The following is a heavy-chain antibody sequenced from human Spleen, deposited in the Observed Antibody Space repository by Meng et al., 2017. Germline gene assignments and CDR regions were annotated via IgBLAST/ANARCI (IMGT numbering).Heavy chain of an antibody. CDR2: IDPKSGDT. CDR3: VRDEDISAAGKLFGDY. V-gene: IGHV1-2*06. J-gene: IGHJ4*02. D-gene: IGHD6-13*01. CDR1: GYNFPDYW. Sequence: QVRLVPAGAEVKKPGASVKVPCKPSGYNFPDYWLHWVRRAPGQGLEWMGRIDPKSGDTHYAQRFQGRVTMTGDTSISTAYMELSGLRSDDTAMYYCVRDEDISAAGKLFGDYWGQGTLVTVSS.